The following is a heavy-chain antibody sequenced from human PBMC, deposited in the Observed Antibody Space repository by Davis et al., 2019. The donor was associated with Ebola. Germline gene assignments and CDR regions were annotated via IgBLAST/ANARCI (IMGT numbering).Heavy chain of an antibody. D-gene: IGHD5-18*01. CDR1: GFTFSSYA. Sequence: GESLKISCAASGFTFSSYAMQWVRQAPGKGLEWVAFIHYDETNTYYADSVKGRFIISRDNSKNTVYLQMNSLRAEDTAVYYCTKRRGLRGYIPERDFWGRGTLVTVSS. CDR2: IHYDETNT. CDR3: TKRRGLRGYIPERDF. V-gene: IGHV3-30*02. J-gene: IGHJ4*02.